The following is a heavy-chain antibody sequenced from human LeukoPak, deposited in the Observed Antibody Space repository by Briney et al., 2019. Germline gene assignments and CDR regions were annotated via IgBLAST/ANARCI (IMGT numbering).Heavy chain of an antibody. CDR3: ARWGGTLNAFDV. J-gene: IGHJ3*01. D-gene: IGHD3-10*01. CDR1: GGSISSYY. Sequence: SETLSLTCTVSGGSISSYYWSWIRQPPGKGLEWIGYIYYSGSTTYNPSLNSRVTTLVDTSRNQFSLKLSSVTAADTAVYYCARWGGTLNAFDVWGPGTLVTVSS. V-gene: IGHV4-59*08. CDR2: IYYSGST.